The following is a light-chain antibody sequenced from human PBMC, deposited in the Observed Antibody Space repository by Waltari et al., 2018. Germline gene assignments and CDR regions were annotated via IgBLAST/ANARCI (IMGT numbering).Light chain of an antibody. V-gene: IGKV4-1*01. CDR2: WAS. CDR1: QSVLSSSNGKNY. CDR3: QEYHSDSWT. Sequence: IVMTQSPDSLAVSLGERATINCRSSQSVLSSSNGKNYLAWYQQKPGQPPKLLIYWASTRECGVPDRISGSGSGSDCTLTLSSLQAEDVAVYYCQEYHSDSWTFGQGTKVEIK. J-gene: IGKJ1*01.